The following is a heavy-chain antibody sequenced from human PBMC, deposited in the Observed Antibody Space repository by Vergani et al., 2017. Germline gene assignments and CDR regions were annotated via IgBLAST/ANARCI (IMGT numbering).Heavy chain of an antibody. Sequence: QVQLQESGPGLVKPSQTLSLTCTVSGGSISSGSYYWSWIRQPAGKGLEWIGRIYTSGSTNYNPSLKSRVTISVDTSKNQFSLKLSSVTAADTAVYYCARDGAHDIYYYGMDVWGQGTLVTVSS. CDR1: GGSISSGSYY. CDR3: ARDGAHDIYYYGMDV. D-gene: IGHD3-9*01. J-gene: IGHJ6*02. CDR2: IYTSGST. V-gene: IGHV4-61*02.